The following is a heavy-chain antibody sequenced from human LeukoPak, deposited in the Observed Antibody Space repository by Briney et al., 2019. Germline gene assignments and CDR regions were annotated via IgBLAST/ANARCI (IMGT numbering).Heavy chain of an antibody. Sequence: GGSLRLSCAASGFTFSSFAMSWVRQAPGKGLEWVAFIRYDGSNKYYADSVKGRFTISRDNSKNTLYLQMNSLRAEDTAVYYCAKDGLPYYYDSSGTDYWGQGTLVTVSS. V-gene: IGHV3-30*02. D-gene: IGHD3-22*01. J-gene: IGHJ4*02. CDR1: GFTFSSFA. CDR3: AKDGLPYYYDSSGTDY. CDR2: IRYDGSNK.